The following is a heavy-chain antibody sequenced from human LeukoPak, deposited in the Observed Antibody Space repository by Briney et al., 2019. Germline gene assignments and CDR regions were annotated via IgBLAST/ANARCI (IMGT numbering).Heavy chain of an antibody. Sequence: SETLSLTCTVSGGSFSSNYWSWIRQPPGKGLEWIAYIYYSGSNSNYNPSLKSRVTISVDTSKSQFSLKLSSVAAADTAVYYCARGGSSTSATGKQNWLDPWGQGTLVTVSS. D-gene: IGHD3-9*01. CDR2: IYYSGSNS. CDR1: GGSFSSNY. CDR3: ARGGSSTSATGKQNWLDP. J-gene: IGHJ5*02. V-gene: IGHV4-59*01.